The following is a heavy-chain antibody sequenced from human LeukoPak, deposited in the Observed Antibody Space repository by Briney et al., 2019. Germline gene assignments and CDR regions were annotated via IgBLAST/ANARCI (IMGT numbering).Heavy chain of an antibody. J-gene: IGHJ5*02. V-gene: IGHV3-30*04. CDR3: ARGRGIVVVPVNNWFDP. CDR1: GFSFSDYA. Sequence: GGSLRLSCADSGFSFSDYAMHWVRQAPGKGLEWVAVISIDGSRQHYADSVQGRFTISRDNSKNTLYLQMNSLRAEDTAVYYCARGRGIVVVPVNNWFDPWGQGTLVTVSS. CDR2: ISIDGSRQ. D-gene: IGHD2-2*01.